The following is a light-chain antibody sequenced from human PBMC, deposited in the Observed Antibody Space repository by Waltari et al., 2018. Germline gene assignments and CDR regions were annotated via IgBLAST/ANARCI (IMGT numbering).Light chain of an antibody. V-gene: IGKV3-20*01. CDR3: QHYVRLPVT. CDR1: QSIGTL. J-gene: IGKJ1*01. CDR2: GAS. Sequence: EFALTQLQGTLLLSPGERVTLSCRASQSIGTLLAWYQQKPGQPPRLLIYGASIRDAGIPDRVSGSGSGTDFSLTISRLEPEDFAVYYCQHYVRLPVTFGQGTKVQIK.